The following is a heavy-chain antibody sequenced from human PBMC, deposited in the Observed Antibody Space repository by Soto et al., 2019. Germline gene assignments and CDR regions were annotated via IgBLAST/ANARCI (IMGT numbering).Heavy chain of an antibody. CDR1: GGSISSGGYS. V-gene: IGHV4-30-2*01. J-gene: IGHJ3*02. D-gene: IGHD6-25*01. CDR3: AREAAYKKTQGGGVFDI. Sequence: SETLSLTCAVSGGSISSGGYSWSWIRQPPWKGLEWIGYIYHSGSTYYNPSLKSRVTISGDRSKNQFSLKLSSVTAADTAVYYCAREAAYKKTQGGGVFDIWGQGKMVTVSS. CDR2: IYHSGST.